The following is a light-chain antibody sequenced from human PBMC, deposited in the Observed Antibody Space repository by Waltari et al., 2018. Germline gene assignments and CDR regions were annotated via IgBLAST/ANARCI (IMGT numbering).Light chain of an antibody. CDR3: QQSYSTPYT. J-gene: IGKJ2*01. Sequence: DIQMTQSPSSLSASVGDRVTITCRASQSISSHLNWDQQKPGKAPKLLIYAASSLQSGVPSRFSGSGSGTDFTLTISSLQPEDFATYYCQQSYSTPYTFGQGTKLEIK. V-gene: IGKV1-39*01. CDR2: AAS. CDR1: QSISSH.